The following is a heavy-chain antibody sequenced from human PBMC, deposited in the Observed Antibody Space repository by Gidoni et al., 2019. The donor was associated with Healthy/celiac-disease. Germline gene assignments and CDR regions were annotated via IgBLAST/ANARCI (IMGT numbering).Heavy chain of an antibody. V-gene: IGHV3-23*01. CDR1: GFTFSSYA. D-gene: IGHD3-10*01. CDR3: AKERAMVRGVGPFDY. CDR2: ISGSGGST. Sequence: EVQLLESGGGLVQPGGSLRLSCAASGFTFSSYAMSWVRQAPGKGLEWVSAISGSGGSTYYADAVKGRFTISRDNSKNTLYLQMNSRGAEDAAVYYCAKERAMVRGVGPFDYWGQGTLVTVSS. J-gene: IGHJ4*02.